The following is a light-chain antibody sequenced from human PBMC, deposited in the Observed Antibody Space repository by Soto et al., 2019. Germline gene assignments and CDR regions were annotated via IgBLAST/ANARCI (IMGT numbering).Light chain of an antibody. Sequence: EIVMTQSPLSLPVTPGEPASISCRSSQSLLHNNGYNYLDWYLQKPGQSPQLLIHLSSNRASGVPDRFSASGSGTDFTLEISRVEAEDVGVYYCMQALQTPFTFGPGTKVDIK. CDR3: MQALQTPFT. V-gene: IGKV2-28*01. CDR1: QSLLHNNGYNY. CDR2: LSS. J-gene: IGKJ3*01.